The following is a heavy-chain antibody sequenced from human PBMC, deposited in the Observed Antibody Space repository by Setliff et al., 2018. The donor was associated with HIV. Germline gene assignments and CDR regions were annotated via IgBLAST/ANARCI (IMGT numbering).Heavy chain of an antibody. CDR1: GFTVRDNY. CDR3: AKKIPGNHRSDH. CDR2: VNTVGLTI. J-gene: IGHJ1*01. Sequence: GGSLRLSCAASGFTVRDNYMTWVRQAPGKGLEWVSYVNTVGLTIKYAESVKARFTISRDNPKNSLFLQMNSLRPEDTAVYYCAKKIPGNHRSDHWGQGSRVTVS. D-gene: IGHD2-21*01. V-gene: IGHV3-11*01.